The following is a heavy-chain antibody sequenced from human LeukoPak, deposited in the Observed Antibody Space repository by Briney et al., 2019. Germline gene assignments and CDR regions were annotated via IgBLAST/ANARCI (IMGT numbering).Heavy chain of an antibody. CDR1: GGSISSYY. J-gene: IGHJ4*02. Sequence: SETLSLTCTVSGGSISSYYWSWIRQPPGKGLEWIGYIYYSGGTNYNPSLKSRVTISVDTSKNQFSLKLSSVTAADTAVYYCASGGEIDYDSSGYYLYYFDYWGQGTLVTVSS. CDR2: IYYSGGT. V-gene: IGHV4-59*01. CDR3: ASGGEIDYDSSGYYLYYFDY. D-gene: IGHD3-22*01.